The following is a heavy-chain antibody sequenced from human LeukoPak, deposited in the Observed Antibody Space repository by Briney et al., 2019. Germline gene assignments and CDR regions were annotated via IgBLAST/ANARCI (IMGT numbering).Heavy chain of an antibody. J-gene: IGHJ3*02. CDR2: ITWNSAGI. CDR3: AKDRLSGFDAFDI. D-gene: IGHD6-25*01. CDR1: GFTFDDYA. Sequence: GRSLRLSCAASGFTFDDYAMHWVRQAPGKGLEWVSGITWNSAGIDYAGSVKGRFTISRDNAKNSLYLQMNSLRAEDMALYYCAKDRLSGFDAFDIWGQGTMVTVSS. V-gene: IGHV3-9*03.